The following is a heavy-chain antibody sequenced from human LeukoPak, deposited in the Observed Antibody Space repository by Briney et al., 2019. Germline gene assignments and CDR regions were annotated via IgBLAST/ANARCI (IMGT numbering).Heavy chain of an antibody. D-gene: IGHD1-1*01. V-gene: IGHV4-59*01. Sequence: KPSETLSLTCSVSGGSISSYYWSWLRQPPGKGLEWIGYIYYSGSTNYNPSLKRRVTISVDTSKNQFSLKLSSVTAADTAVYYCARETTVPDYWGQGTLVTVSS. CDR1: GGSISSYY. CDR2: IYYSGST. CDR3: ARETTVPDY. J-gene: IGHJ4*02.